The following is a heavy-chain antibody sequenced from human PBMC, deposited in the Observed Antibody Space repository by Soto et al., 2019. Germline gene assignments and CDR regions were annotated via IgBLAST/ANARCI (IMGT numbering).Heavy chain of an antibody. CDR2: MNPNSGNT. CDR1: GDPFSNYD. J-gene: IGHJ6*02. CDR3: ARGRKGMAV. Sequence: QVQLVQSGAEVKKPGASVKVSCKASGDPFSNYDIKWVRQATGQGLEWMGWMNPNSGNTGSARKFXGRVSVTRDTSMSPACMGLSSLRSGDTAVFYRARGRKGMAVWGQGPTVTVSS. V-gene: IGHV1-8*01.